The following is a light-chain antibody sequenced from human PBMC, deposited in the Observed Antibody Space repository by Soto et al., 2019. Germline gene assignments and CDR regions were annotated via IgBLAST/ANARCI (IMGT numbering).Light chain of an antibody. Sequence: EIMLTRSPDTLSVSPGEKAPLSSRASHSVSLNLAWYQQKPGQAPRLLIYDASTRATVIPARFSGSGSGTEFTLTISSLQSEDFAVYYCQQYNDWPPITFGQGTRLEI. CDR1: HSVSLN. CDR3: QQYNDWPPIT. CDR2: DAS. V-gene: IGKV3-15*01. J-gene: IGKJ5*01.